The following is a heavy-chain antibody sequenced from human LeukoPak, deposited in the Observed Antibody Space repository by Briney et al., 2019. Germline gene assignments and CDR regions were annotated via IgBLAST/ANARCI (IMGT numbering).Heavy chain of an antibody. CDR2: ISSSSSTI. D-gene: IGHD2-2*02. Sequence: GGSLRLSCAASGFTFSSYSMNWVRQAPGKGLEWVSYISSSSSTIYYADSVKGRFTISRDNAKNSLYLQMNSLRAEGTAVYYCARDLYCSSTSCYTNWGQGTLVTVSS. J-gene: IGHJ4*02. CDR3: ARDLYCSSTSCYTN. CDR1: GFTFSSYS. V-gene: IGHV3-48*01.